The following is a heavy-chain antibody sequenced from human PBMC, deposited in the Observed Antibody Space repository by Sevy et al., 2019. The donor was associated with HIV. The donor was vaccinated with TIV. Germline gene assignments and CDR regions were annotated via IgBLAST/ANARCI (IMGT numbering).Heavy chain of an antibody. Sequence: GGSLRLSCAGSGFTFSTYPMHWVRQSPGKGLEWVTVISYHGSSKYYADSVKGRFTISSDNSKNTVFLQMDSLRVDDTAVYYCARDSGYSINYSPWATWGQGALVTVSS. D-gene: IGHD2-15*01. CDR2: ISYHGSSK. CDR1: GFTFSTYP. J-gene: IGHJ5*02. CDR3: ARDSGYSINYSPWAT. V-gene: IGHV3-30-3*01.